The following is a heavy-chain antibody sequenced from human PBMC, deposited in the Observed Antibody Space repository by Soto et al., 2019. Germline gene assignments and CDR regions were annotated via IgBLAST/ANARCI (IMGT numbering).Heavy chain of an antibody. CDR2: IYYSGST. CDR1: GGSISSGDYY. CDR3: ARWWSGSRQGFDP. Sequence: ASETLSLTCTVSGGSISSGDYYWSWIRQHPGKGLEWIGYIYYSGSTYYNPSLKSRVTISVDTSKNQFSLKLSSVTAADTAVYYCARWWSGSRQGFDPWGQGTLVT. J-gene: IGHJ5*02. V-gene: IGHV4-31*03. D-gene: IGHD3-3*01.